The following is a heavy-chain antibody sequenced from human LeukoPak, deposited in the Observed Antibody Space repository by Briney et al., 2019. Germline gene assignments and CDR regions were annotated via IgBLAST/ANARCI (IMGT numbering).Heavy chain of an antibody. CDR1: GFTFSSYS. Sequence: GGSLRLSCAASGFTFSSYSMNWLRQAPGKGLEWVSYISSSSSTIYYADSVKGRFTISRDNSKNTLYLQMNSLRAEDTAVYYCANMRTMYSSSPFDYWGQGTLVTVSS. CDR2: ISSSSSTI. J-gene: IGHJ4*02. V-gene: IGHV3-48*01. D-gene: IGHD6-13*01. CDR3: ANMRTMYSSSPFDY.